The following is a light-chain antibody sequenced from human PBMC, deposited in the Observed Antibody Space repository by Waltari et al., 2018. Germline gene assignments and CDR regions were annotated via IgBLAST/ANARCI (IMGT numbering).Light chain of an antibody. V-gene: IGLV2-18*01. Sequence: QSALTQPPSVSGTPGQSVTISCTGTSSDVGTNNRVSWYQQSPGSAPELLIYEVTNRPSGVPDRFSGAKSGNTASLTISGLQAEDEADYYCCFYTSRFYVFGPGTKVTVL. J-gene: IGLJ1*01. CDR1: SSDVGTNNR. CDR3: CFYTSRFYV. CDR2: EVT.